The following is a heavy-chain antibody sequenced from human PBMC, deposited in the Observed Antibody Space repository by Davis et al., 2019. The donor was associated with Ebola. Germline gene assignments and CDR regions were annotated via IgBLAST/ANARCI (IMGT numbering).Heavy chain of an antibody. D-gene: IGHD3-3*01. Sequence: SVKVSCKAPGGTFSSYAISWVRQAPGQGLEWMGGIIPIFGTANYAQKFQGRVTITADESTSTAYMELSSLRAEDTAVYYCARSVDFWSPRLDYYYGMDVWGQGTTVTVSS. CDR2: IIPIFGTA. V-gene: IGHV1-69*13. CDR3: ARSVDFWSPRLDYYYGMDV. J-gene: IGHJ6*02. CDR1: GGTFSSYA.